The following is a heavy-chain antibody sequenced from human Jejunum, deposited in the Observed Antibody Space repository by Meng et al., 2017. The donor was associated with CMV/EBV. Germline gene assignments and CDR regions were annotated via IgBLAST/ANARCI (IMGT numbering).Heavy chain of an antibody. J-gene: IGHJ4*02. CDR1: GGSIGSGDYY. Sequence: QRQLQESGPGLVKPSQTLSLTCSVSGGSIGSGDYYWSWIRQPPGKGLEWIGYIHDTGSTYYNPSLKSRVDISLGTSRNHFSLTLSSVTAEDTAVYFCARGSIFVSFDSWGQGTLVTVSS. CDR2: IHDTGST. CDR3: ARGSIFVSFDS. V-gene: IGHV4-30-4*08. D-gene: IGHD3-3*01.